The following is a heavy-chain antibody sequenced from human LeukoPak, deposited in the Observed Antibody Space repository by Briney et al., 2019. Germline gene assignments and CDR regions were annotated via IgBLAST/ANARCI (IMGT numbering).Heavy chain of an antibody. J-gene: IGHJ4*02. CDR2: INPSGDST. Sequence: ASVKVSCKASGYTFTINHIHWVRQAPGQGLEWMGVINPSGDSTTYAQNFQGRVTMARDTSTSTVYMELRSLRSEDTAIYYCAKLATSDTGETYWGQGTLVTVSS. CDR3: AKLATSDTGETY. V-gene: IGHV1-46*01. D-gene: IGHD3-16*01. CDR1: GYTFTINH.